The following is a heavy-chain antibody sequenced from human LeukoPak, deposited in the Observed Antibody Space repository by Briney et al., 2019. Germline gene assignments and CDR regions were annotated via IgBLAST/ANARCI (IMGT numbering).Heavy chain of an antibody. Sequence: GESLKISCKGGGYSFTSYWIGWARPMPGQGLEWMGIIYPGDSDTRYSPSFQGQVTISADKSISTAYLQWSSLKASDTAMYYCATVAETGTTRPFDYWGQGTLVTVSS. CDR3: ATVAETGTTRPFDY. J-gene: IGHJ4*02. CDR2: IYPGDSDT. D-gene: IGHD1-7*01. CDR1: GYSFTSYW. V-gene: IGHV5-51*01.